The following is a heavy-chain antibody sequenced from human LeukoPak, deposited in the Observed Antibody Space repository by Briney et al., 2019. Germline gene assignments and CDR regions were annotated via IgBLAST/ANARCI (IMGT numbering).Heavy chain of an antibody. CDR3: AKGSGFGEFLFHYYYMDV. D-gene: IGHD3-10*01. CDR2: ISGSGGST. Sequence: ETLSFTCSVSGGSISGYYWSWVRQAPGKGLEWVSAISGSGGSTYYADSVKGRFTISRDNSKNTLYLQMNSLRAEDTAVYCCAKGSGFGEFLFHYYYMDVWGKGTTVTVPS. CDR1: GGSISGYY. J-gene: IGHJ6*03. V-gene: IGHV3-23*01.